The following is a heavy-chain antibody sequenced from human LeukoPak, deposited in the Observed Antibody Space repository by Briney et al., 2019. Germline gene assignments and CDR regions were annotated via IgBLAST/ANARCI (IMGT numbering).Heavy chain of an antibody. J-gene: IGHJ4*02. CDR1: GGTFSSYA. D-gene: IGHD1-26*01. CDR2: IIPILGIA. CDR3: ARGQWELQD. Sequence: VASVKVSCKASGGTFSSYAISWVRQAPGQGLEWMGRIIPILGIANYAQKFQGRVTITVDKSTSTAYMELSSLRSEDTAVYYCARGQWELQDWGQGTLVTVSS. V-gene: IGHV1-69*04.